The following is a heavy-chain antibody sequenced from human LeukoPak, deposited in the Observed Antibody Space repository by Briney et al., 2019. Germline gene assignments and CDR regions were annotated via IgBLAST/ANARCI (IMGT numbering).Heavy chain of an antibody. CDR1: GFTVSSNY. J-gene: IGHJ5*02. Sequence: GGSLRLSCAASGFTVSSNYMSWVRQAPGKGLEWVSVIYSSGSTTYYADSVKGRFIISRDNSENTLYLQVNSLRVEDTAVYYCARQVPLIVGNWFDPWGQGTLVTVSS. V-gene: IGHV3-66*04. CDR3: ARQVPLIVGNWFDP. CDR2: IYSSGSTT. D-gene: IGHD2-15*01.